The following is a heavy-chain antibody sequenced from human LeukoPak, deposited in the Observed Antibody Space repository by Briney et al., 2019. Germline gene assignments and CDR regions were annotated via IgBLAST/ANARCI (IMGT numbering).Heavy chain of an antibody. Sequence: GSLTLSCVASGFTFSSYWMHWVRQAPGKGLVWVSRINSDGSSTTYADSEKGRFTISRDNAENTLYLQMNSLRAEDTAMYYCARQYSYDSSGYYPWDYWGQGNLVSVSS. CDR1: GFTFSSYW. D-gene: IGHD3-22*01. J-gene: IGHJ4*02. V-gene: IGHV3-74*01. CDR2: INSDGSST. CDR3: ARQYSYDSSGYYPWDY.